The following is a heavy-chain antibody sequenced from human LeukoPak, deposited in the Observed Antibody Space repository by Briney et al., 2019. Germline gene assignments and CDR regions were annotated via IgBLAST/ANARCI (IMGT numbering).Heavy chain of an antibody. J-gene: IGHJ4*02. V-gene: IGHV3-23*01. CDR3: AKSWGVEYSSGFYIGVDY. CDR1: GFTFSSHG. CDR2: ISPSGGIT. D-gene: IGHD3-22*01. Sequence: GGSLRLSCAASGFTFSSHGMNWVRQAPGKGLEWVSGISPSGGITYYTDSVKGRFTISRDNSKSTVYLQMNSLRAEDTAVFYCAKSWGVEYSSGFYIGVDYWGQGTLVTVSS.